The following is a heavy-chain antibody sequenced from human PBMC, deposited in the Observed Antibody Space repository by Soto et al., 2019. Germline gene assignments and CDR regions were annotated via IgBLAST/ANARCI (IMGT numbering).Heavy chain of an antibody. J-gene: IGHJ4*02. V-gene: IGHV3-23*01. CDR1: GFTFSSYA. CDR3: AKYERIGSYQDY. Sequence: EVQLLESGGGLVQPGGSLRLSCAASGFTFSSYAMSWVRQAPGKGLEWVSAISGSGGSTYYADSVKGRFTISRDNSENTLYLQMNSLRAEDTAVYYCAKYERIGSYQDYWGQGTLVTVSS. CDR2: ISGSGGST. D-gene: IGHD1-26*01.